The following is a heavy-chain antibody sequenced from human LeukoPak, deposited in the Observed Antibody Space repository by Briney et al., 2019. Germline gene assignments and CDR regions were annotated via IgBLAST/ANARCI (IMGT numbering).Heavy chain of an antibody. CDR3: ARDYRDVLLWFGELSK. D-gene: IGHD3-10*01. CDR2: ISAYNGNT. CDR1: GYTFTSYG. J-gene: IGHJ4*02. Sequence: ASVKVSCKASGYTFTSYGISWVRQAPGQGFEWMGWISAYNGNTNYAQKLQGRVTMTTDTSTSTAYMELRSLRSDDTAVYYCARDYRDVLLWFGELSKWGQGTLVTVSS. V-gene: IGHV1-18*01.